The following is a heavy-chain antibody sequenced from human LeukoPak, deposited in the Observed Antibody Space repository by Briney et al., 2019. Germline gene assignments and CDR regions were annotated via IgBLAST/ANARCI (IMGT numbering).Heavy chain of an antibody. J-gene: IGHJ3*02. D-gene: IGHD6-13*01. Sequence: AASVKVSCKASGYTFTGYYMHWVRQAPGQGLEWMGWINPNSGGANYAQKFQGRVTMTRDTSISTAYMELSRLRSDDTAVYYCARDLMTAAGFDIWGQGTMVTVSS. CDR2: INPNSGGA. CDR3: ARDLMTAAGFDI. CDR1: GYTFTGYY. V-gene: IGHV1-2*02.